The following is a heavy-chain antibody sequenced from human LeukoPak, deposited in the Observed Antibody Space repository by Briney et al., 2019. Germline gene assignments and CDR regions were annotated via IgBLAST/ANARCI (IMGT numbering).Heavy chain of an antibody. D-gene: IGHD4-17*01. J-gene: IGHJ1*01. CDR2: ISGSGGST. CDR1: GFTFSNYA. CDR3: AKEIYYGDHLYFQR. V-gene: IGHV3-23*01. Sequence: GGSLRLSCVASGFTFSNYAMSWVRQAPGKGPEWVSTISGSGGSTYYADSVKGRFTISRDNSKNTLYLQMNSPRAEDTAVYYCAKEIYYGDHLYFQRWGQGTLVTVSS.